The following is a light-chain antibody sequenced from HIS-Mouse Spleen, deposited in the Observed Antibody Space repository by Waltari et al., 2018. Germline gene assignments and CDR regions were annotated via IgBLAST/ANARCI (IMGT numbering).Light chain of an antibody. J-gene: IGLJ2*01. CDR3: YSTDSSGNHRV. CDR2: EDS. V-gene: IGLV3-10*01. Sequence: SYELTQPPSVSVSPGHTARTTCPGDASPKKYAYWYQQKSGQAPVLVIYEDSKRPYGIPGRFSGSSSGTMATLTISGAQVEDEADYYCYSTDSSGNHRVFGGGTKLTVL. CDR1: ASPKKY.